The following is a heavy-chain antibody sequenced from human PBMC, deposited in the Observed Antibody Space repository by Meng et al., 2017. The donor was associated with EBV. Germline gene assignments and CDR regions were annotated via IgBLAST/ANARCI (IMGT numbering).Heavy chain of an antibody. V-gene: IGHV1-18*01. J-gene: IGHJ4*02. CDR3: ARESSGSGWSFDI. CDR1: GYMFANYG. Sequence: QVQVVQSGGEVKKPGASVKVSCKTSGYMFANYGIHWVRRAPGHGLEWLGWINNVNGDTNYAQKFQDRVTMTTDTSTTTVTMELRSLRYDDTAEYYCARESSGSGWSFDIWGQGTLVTVS. D-gene: IGHD6-19*01. CDR2: INNVNGDT.